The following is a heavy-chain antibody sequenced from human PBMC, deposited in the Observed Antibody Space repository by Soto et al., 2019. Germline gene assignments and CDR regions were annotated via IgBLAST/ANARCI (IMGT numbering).Heavy chain of an antibody. V-gene: IGHV1-18*01. CDR2: IVTYNGNT. CDR1: GYTFTNYG. D-gene: IGHD3-16*01. Sequence: ASVKVSCKAAGYTFTNYGISWVRQAPGQGLEWMGWIVTYNGNTQSTQKLQGRVTMTTDTSTSTAYMELRSLRSDDTAEYYCARGPKSGGGRGKCFDAGGQETMVTVP. CDR3: ARGPKSGGGRGKCFDA. J-gene: IGHJ5*02.